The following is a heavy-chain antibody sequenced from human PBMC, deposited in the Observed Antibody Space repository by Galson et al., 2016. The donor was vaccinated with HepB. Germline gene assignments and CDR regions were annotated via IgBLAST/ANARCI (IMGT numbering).Heavy chain of an antibody. Sequence: SETLSLTCAVYGGSFSGYYWSWIRQPPGKGLEWIGEINDSGSTNYNPSLKTRVTISIDMSKKQFSLQLTSVTAADTAVYYCATLSRDSYTHLDYWGQGTLVTVSS. CDR3: ATLSRDSYTHLDY. CDR2: INDSGST. D-gene: IGHD5-24*01. V-gene: IGHV4-34*01. CDR1: GGSFSGYY. J-gene: IGHJ4*02.